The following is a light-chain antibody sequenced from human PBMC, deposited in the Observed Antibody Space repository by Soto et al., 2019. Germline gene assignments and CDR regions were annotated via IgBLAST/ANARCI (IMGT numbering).Light chain of an antibody. CDR1: QSVSSDY. Sequence: EIVLTQSPGTLSLSPGERATLSCRASQSVSSDYLAWYQQKPGQAPRLLIYGASSRATGIPDRFSGSGSGTDFTLTISRLEPEDFAVYYCQQSGGSPRYTFGQGTKLEIK. J-gene: IGKJ2*01. V-gene: IGKV3-20*01. CDR3: QQSGGSPRYT. CDR2: GAS.